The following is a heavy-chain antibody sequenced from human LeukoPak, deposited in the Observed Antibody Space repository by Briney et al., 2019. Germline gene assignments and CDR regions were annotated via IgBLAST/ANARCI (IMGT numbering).Heavy chain of an antibody. CDR3: VRDGPSWGLL. V-gene: IGHV4-4*07. Sequence: SETLSLTCTVSGGSIGTYYWSWIRPPAGKGLEWIGRIFTTGGANYNLSLQSRVTMSLDTSKTLFSLKLNSVTAADTAVYYCVRDGPSWGLLWGQGALVTVSS. CDR2: IFTTGGA. D-gene: IGHD7-27*01. J-gene: IGHJ4*02. CDR1: GGSIGTYY.